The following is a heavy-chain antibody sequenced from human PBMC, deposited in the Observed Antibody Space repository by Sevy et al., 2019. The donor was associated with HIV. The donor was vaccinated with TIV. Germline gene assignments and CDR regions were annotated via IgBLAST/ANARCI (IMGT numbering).Heavy chain of an antibody. CDR3: TRDAPGSCFDP. Sequence: ASVKVSCKASGYTFSNDDINWVRQATGQGLEWMGWVNPKSGNTGYAQKFQGRVTMTRNTSINTAYMELSSLRSDDTAVYYCTRDAPGSCFDPWGQGTLVTVSS. CDR2: VNPKSGNT. CDR1: GYTFSNDD. J-gene: IGHJ5*02. V-gene: IGHV1-8*01. D-gene: IGHD3-10*01.